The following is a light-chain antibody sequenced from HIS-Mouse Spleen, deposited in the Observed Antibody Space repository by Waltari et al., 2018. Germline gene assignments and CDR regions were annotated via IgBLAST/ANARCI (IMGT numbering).Light chain of an antibody. CDR1: NIGSKS. Sequence: SYVLTQPPSVSVAPGKTARITCGGNNIGSKSVQWYQQKPGQAPVLVVYDDSDRPSGIHARFSGANSGNTATLTISRVEAGDEADYYCQVWDSSSDHVVFGGGTKLTVL. CDR2: DDS. CDR3: QVWDSSSDHVV. J-gene: IGLJ2*01. V-gene: IGLV3-21*03.